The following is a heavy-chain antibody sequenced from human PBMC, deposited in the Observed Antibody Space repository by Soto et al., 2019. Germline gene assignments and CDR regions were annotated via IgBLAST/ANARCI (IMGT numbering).Heavy chain of an antibody. D-gene: IGHD2-15*01. V-gene: IGHV1-69*13. CDR2: IIPIFGTA. CDR1: GGTFSSYA. Sequence: ASVKVSCKASGGTFSSYAISWVRQAPGQGLEWMGGIIPIFGTANYAQKFQGRVTITADESTSTAYMELSSLRSEDTAVYYCASRFRYCSGGSCYVYFQHWGQGTLVTVS. CDR3: ASRFRYCSGGSCYVYFQH. J-gene: IGHJ1*01.